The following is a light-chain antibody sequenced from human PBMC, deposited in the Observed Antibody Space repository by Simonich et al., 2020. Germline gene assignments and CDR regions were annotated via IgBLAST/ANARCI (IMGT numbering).Light chain of an antibody. CDR2: GSS. J-gene: IGKJ1*01. Sequence: EIVMTQSPDTLSVSPGERATLSCRPSQSVSSNLAWYPQKPGQAPRLLSYGSSTRATGFPARFSGSGSGKEFTLTISSMQSEDFAVYYCQQYNNWPRTFGQGTKVEIK. V-gene: IGKV3-15*01. CDR1: QSVSSN. CDR3: QQYNNWPRT.